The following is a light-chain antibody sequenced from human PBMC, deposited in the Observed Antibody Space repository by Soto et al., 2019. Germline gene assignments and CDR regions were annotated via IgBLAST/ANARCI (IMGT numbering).Light chain of an antibody. Sequence: EIVMTQSPATLSVSPGERATLSCRASQSINYNLAWYQQRPGQAPRLLIYGASTRATGVPARFSGRGSGTEFTLTISSLQSEDFAVYYCQQYTNWPPNTFGQGTRLEIK. CDR2: GAS. V-gene: IGKV3-15*01. CDR3: QQYTNWPPNT. J-gene: IGKJ5*01. CDR1: QSINYN.